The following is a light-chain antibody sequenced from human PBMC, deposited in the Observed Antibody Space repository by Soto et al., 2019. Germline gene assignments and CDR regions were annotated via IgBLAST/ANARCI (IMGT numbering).Light chain of an antibody. J-gene: IGKJ1*01. V-gene: IGKV3-11*01. Sequence: EIVLTQSPATLSLSPGERATLSCRASQSVSSYLAWYQQKPGQAPRLLIYDASNRATGIPARFSGSGSGTDFTLTISSLETDDVAVDDFQERSNWPRTFGQGTKVDIK. CDR3: QERSNWPRT. CDR1: QSVSSY. CDR2: DAS.